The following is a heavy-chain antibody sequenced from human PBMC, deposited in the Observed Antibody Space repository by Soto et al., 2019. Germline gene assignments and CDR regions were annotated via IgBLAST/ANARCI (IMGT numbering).Heavy chain of an antibody. J-gene: IGHJ4*02. Sequence: SETLSLTCAVSGGSISSGGYSWSWVRQKPGKDLEWIGHMHHSGRTHYNPSLKSRVAVSVDTSKNRFSLYLNPVTAADTAVYYCARWVEVSLDYFDSWGQGIQVTVSS. D-gene: IGHD6-6*01. V-gene: IGHV4-31*11. CDR3: ARWVEVSLDYFDS. CDR2: MHHSGRT. CDR1: GGSISSGGYS.